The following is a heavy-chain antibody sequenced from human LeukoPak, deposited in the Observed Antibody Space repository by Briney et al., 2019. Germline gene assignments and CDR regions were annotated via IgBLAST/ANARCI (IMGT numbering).Heavy chain of an antibody. D-gene: IGHD5-18*01. V-gene: IGHV3-30*18. CDR3: AKDRWIQLWLAYDAFDI. J-gene: IGHJ3*02. CDR1: GFTFSSYG. Sequence: PGGSLRLSCAASGFTFSSYGMHWVRQAPGKGLEWVAVISYDGSNKYYADSVKGRFTISRDNSKNTLYLQMNSLRAEDTAVYYCAKDRWIQLWLAYDAFDIWGQGTMVTVSS. CDR2: ISYDGSNK.